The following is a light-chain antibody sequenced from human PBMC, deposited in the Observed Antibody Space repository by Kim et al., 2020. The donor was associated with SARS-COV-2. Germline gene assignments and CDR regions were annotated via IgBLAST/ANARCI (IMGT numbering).Light chain of an antibody. V-gene: IGLV3-1*01. CDR1: KLGDKY. J-gene: IGLJ2*01. Sequence: SYELTQPPSVSVSPGQTASIPCSGDKLGDKYVCWYQQRPGQSPVLVIYQDTKRPSGIPERFSASNSGNTATLTISGTQAMDEADYFCQAWDSNTALFGGGTQLTVL. CDR3: QAWDSNTAL. CDR2: QDT.